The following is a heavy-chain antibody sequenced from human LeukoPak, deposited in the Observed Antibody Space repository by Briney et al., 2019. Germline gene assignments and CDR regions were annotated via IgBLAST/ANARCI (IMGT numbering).Heavy chain of an antibody. CDR2: ISGSGGST. D-gene: IGHD3-3*02. Sequence: GGSLRLSCAASGFTFSSYAMSWVRQAPGKGLEWVSAISGSGGSTYYADSVKGRFTISRDNSKNTLYLQMNSLRAEDTAVYYCAKDSIFGVVIIAYYYFDYWGRGTLVTVSS. J-gene: IGHJ4*02. CDR1: GFTFSSYA. CDR3: AKDSIFGVVIIAYYYFDY. V-gene: IGHV3-23*01.